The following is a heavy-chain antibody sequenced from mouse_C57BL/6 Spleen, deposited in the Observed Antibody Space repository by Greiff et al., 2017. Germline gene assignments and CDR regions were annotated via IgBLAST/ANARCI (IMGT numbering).Heavy chain of an antibody. CDR1: GYSITSGYY. Sequence: VQLKQSGPGLVKPSQSLSLTCSVTGYSITSGYYWNWIRQFPGNKLEWMGYISYDGSNNYNPSLKNRISITRDTSKNQFFLKLNSVTTEDTATYYCARVGDYDYDVYAMDYWGQGTSVTVSS. J-gene: IGHJ4*01. CDR3: ARVGDYDYDVYAMDY. V-gene: IGHV3-6*01. D-gene: IGHD2-4*01. CDR2: ISYDGSN.